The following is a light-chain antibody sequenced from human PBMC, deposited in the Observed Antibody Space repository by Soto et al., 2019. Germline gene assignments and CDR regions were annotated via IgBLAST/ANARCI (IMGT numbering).Light chain of an antibody. Sequence: DIQMTQSPSSLSASVGDRVTITCQASQDISNYLNWYQQKPGKAPKLLIYDASNLETGVPSRFSGSGSGTDFTSTISSLQPEDIATYYWQQYDNLPLSFGTGTKVDIK. V-gene: IGKV1-33*01. CDR2: DAS. CDR1: QDISNY. J-gene: IGKJ3*01. CDR3: QQYDNLPLS.